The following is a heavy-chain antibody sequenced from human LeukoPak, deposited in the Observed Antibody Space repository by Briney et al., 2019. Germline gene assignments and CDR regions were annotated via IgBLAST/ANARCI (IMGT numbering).Heavy chain of an antibody. CDR3: ARDRGSGSYYGGIDY. Sequence: PGGSLRLSCAASGFTFSNYGMSWVRQAPGKGLEWVSIISDSGGTTYYADSVKGRFTISRDNAKNSLYLQMNSLRAEDTAVYYCARDRGSGSYYGGIDYWGQGTLVTVSS. CDR1: GFTFSNYG. J-gene: IGHJ4*02. V-gene: IGHV3-23*01. CDR2: ISDSGGTT. D-gene: IGHD1-26*01.